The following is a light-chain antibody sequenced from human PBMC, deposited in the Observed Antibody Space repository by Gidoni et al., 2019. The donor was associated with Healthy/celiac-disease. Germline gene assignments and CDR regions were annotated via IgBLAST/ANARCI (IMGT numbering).Light chain of an antibody. CDR3: QAWDSSTAHVV. CDR2: QDS. J-gene: IGLJ2*01. Sequence: SYELTQPPSVSVSPGQTASITCSGDKLGDKYACWYQQKPGQSPVLVIYQDSKRPSGIPERFSGSNSGNTATLTIGGTQAMDEADYYCQAWDSSTAHVVFGGGTKLTVX. V-gene: IGLV3-1*01. CDR1: KLGDKY.